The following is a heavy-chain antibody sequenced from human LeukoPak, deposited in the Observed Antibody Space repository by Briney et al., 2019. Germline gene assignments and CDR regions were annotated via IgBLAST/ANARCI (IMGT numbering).Heavy chain of an antibody. CDR3: VKDQGECPGSRCYLRFLEY. V-gene: IGHV3-30*02. CDR2: VRYDQSAT. D-gene: IGHD3-3*01. Sequence: PGGSLRLSCAASGFNFSIYGMHWVRPAPGKELAWVTFVRYDQSATVYADSVQGRFAISRENAKNTVYLQMNSLRVGDTALYFCVKDQGECPGSRCYLRFLEYWGQGTLVIVSS. J-gene: IGHJ4*02. CDR1: GFNFSIYG.